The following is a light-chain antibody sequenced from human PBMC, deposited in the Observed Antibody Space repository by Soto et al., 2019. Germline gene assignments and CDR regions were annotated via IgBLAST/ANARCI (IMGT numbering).Light chain of an antibody. V-gene: IGKV3D-7*01. CDR2: GAS. CDR1: QSVSSSF. CDR3: QQDYNLPIT. J-gene: IGKJ5*01. Sequence: EIVMTQSPATLSLSPGERATLSCRASQSVSSSFLSWYQQKPGQAPRLLIYGASTRATDIPARFSGSGSGTDFTLTINSLQPEDFAVYYCQQDYNLPITFGQGARLEI.